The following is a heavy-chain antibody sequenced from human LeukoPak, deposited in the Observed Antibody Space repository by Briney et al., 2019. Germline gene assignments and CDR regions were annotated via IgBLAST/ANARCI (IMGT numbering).Heavy chain of an antibody. Sequence: EGSLRLSCTASGFTFHTYGMHWVRQAPGKGLEYVSGIGPDGGTTYYAKSVKGRFTISRDNSKSMVYLQMDSLTADDMAVYYCARGAQLTDYWGQGTLVTVSS. CDR1: GFTFHTYG. CDR2: IGPDGGTT. D-gene: IGHD6-13*01. CDR3: ARGAQLTDY. J-gene: IGHJ4*02. V-gene: IGHV3-64*01.